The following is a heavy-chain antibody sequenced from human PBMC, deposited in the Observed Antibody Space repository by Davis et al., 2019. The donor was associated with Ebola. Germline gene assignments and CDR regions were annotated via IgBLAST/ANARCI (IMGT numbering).Heavy chain of an antibody. CDR2: ISAYNGNT. CDR1: GYTFTSYG. D-gene: IGHD6-13*01. J-gene: IGHJ6*02. CDR3: ARDNIAAAGLGYYYYYYGMDV. V-gene: IGHV1-18*01. Sequence: AASVKVSCKASGYTFTSYGISWVRQAPGQGLEWMGWISAYNGNTNYAQKLQGRVTMTTDTSTSTAYMELRSLRSDDTAVYYCARDNIAAAGLGYYYYYYGMDVWGQGTTVTVSS.